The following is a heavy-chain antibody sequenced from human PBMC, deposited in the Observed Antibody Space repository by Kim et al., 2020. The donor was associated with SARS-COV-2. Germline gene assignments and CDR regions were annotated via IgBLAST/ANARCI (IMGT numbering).Heavy chain of an antibody. J-gene: IGHJ2*01. V-gene: IGHV4-59*01. CDR3: ARSIFLWFGGLSPWYFDL. Sequence: SETLSLTCTVSGGSISSYYWSWIRQPPGKGLEWIGYIYYSGSTNYNPSLKSRVTISVDTSKNQFSLKLSSVTAADTAVYYCARSIFLWFGGLSPWYFDLWGRGTLVTVSS. CDR1: GGSISSYY. CDR2: IYYSGST. D-gene: IGHD3-10*01.